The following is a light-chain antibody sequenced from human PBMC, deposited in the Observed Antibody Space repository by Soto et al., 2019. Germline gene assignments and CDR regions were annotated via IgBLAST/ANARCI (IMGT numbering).Light chain of an antibody. Sequence: QSVLTQPPSVSAAPGQKVTLSCSGSSSNVGSNYVSWYQQLPGTAPKLLIYDNNKRPSGIPDRFSGSKSGTSATLDITGLQTGDEADYYCATWDRSLSVYVLFGGGTKLTVL. CDR3: ATWDRSLSVYVL. J-gene: IGLJ2*01. CDR2: DNN. CDR1: SSNVGSNY. V-gene: IGLV1-51*01.